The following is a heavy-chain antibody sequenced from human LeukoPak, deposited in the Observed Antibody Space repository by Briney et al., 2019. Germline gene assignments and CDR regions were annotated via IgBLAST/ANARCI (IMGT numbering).Heavy chain of an antibody. V-gene: IGHV4-4*07. CDR3: ARENSGSYREFDY. D-gene: IGHD1-26*01. CDR1: GGSISSYY. CDR2: IYPSGST. J-gene: IGHJ4*02. Sequence: PSETLALTCTVSGGSISSYYWNWIRQPAGKGLEWIGRIYPSGSTNYNPSLKSRVTMSVDTSKNQFSLKLSSVTAADTAVYYCARENSGSYREFDYWGQGTLVTVSS.